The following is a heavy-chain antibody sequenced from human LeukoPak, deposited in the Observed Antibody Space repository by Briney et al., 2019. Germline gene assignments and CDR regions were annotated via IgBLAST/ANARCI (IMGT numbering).Heavy chain of an antibody. CDR3: VRDGPSWGLL. Sequence: SETLSLTCTVSGGSIGTDYWSWIRQPAGKGLEWIGRIFTTGGANYNPSLKSRVTMSLDTSKNLFSLKLNSVTAADTAVYYCVRDGPSWGLLWGQGALVTVSS. CDR2: IFTTGGA. V-gene: IGHV4-4*07. J-gene: IGHJ4*02. CDR1: GGSIGTDY. D-gene: IGHD7-27*01.